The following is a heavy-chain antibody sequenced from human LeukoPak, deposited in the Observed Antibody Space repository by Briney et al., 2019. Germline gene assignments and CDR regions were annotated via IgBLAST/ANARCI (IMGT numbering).Heavy chain of an antibody. CDR3: ARDNPRSYYYYMDV. Sequence: PSETLSLTCAVSGGSVSSSTHYRAWIRQPPGKGLEWIGNIYYSGSTYYKSSLKSRVTISVDTSKNQFSLKLSSVTAEDTAVYYCARDNPRSYYYYMDVWGKGTTVTVSS. CDR1: GGSVSSSTHY. V-gene: IGHV4-39*07. CDR2: IYYSGST. D-gene: IGHD1-14*01. J-gene: IGHJ6*03.